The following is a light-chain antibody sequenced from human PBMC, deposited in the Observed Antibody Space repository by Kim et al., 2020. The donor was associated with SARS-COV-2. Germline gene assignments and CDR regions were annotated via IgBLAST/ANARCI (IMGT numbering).Light chain of an antibody. J-gene: IGKJ1*01. CDR2: KAS. V-gene: IGKV1-5*03. CDR3: KHYSTYSRT. CDR1: QSISSW. Sequence: DIQMTQSPSTLSASVGDRVTITCRASQSISSWLAWYQQKPGKAPKVLIYKASSLESGVPSRFSGSGSGTEFTLTISSLQPDDFATYYCKHYSTYSRTFGQGTKVDIK.